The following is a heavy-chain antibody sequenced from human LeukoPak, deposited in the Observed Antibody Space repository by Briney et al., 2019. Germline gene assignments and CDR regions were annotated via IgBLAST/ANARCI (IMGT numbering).Heavy chain of an antibody. D-gene: IGHD2/OR15-2a*01. CDR3: AKADFRAYLGDYFDY. V-gene: IGHV3-23*01. CDR1: GFTFSSYA. CDR2: ISGSGGST. J-gene: IGHJ4*02. Sequence: GGSLRLSCAASGFTFSSYAMSWVRQAPGKGLEWVSAISGSGGSTYYADSVKGRFTISRDNSKNTLYLQMNSLRAEDTAVYYCAKADFRAYLGDYFDYWGQGTLVTVSS.